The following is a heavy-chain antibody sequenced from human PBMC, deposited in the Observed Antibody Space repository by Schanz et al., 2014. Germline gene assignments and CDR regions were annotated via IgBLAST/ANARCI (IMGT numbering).Heavy chain of an antibody. CDR2: IGGSGSDT. CDR3: AKDLNRVATAPQS. D-gene: IGHD5-12*01. V-gene: IGHV3-23*04. Sequence: EVQLVESGGGLVKPGGSLRLSCEASGFTFSSFAMSWVRQAPGKGLEWVSYIGGSGSDTYYADSVRGRFTISRDNSKNTVYLQMNSLRDEDTALYYCAKDLNRVATAPQSWGQGTLVTVSS. CDR1: GFTFSSFA. J-gene: IGHJ5*02.